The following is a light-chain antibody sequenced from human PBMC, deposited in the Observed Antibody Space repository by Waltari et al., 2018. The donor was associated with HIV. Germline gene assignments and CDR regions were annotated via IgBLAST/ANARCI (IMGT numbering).Light chain of an antibody. Sequence: QSVLTQPPSASGTPGQRVTISCSGGRSNIGANIVNWYQLLPGRAPSLLIYATNPRPYGVPVRFSGSKSGTSASLAISGLQSEDEGDYYCATWDNGLNGRHVFGTGTQVTV. CDR1: RSNIGANI. J-gene: IGLJ1*01. CDR3: ATWDNGLNGRHV. V-gene: IGLV1-44*01. CDR2: ATN.